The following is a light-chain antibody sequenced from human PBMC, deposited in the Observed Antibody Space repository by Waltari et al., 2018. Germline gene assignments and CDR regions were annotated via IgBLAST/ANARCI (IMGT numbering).Light chain of an antibody. CDR3: QSFDNMLSGGVV. CDR2: GNN. J-gene: IGLJ2*01. CDR1: TSTIGAGHD. Sequence: QSVLTQPPSVSGTPGRRVTISCSGSTSTIGAGHDVHWYQHLPGTAPKLLIFGNNNRPSGVPDRFSGSKSGTSASLAITGLQADDEADYFCQSFDNMLSGGVVFGGGTKLAVL. V-gene: IGLV1-40*01.